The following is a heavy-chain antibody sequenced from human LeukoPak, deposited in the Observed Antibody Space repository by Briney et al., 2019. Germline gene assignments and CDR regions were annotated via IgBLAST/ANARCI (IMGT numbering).Heavy chain of an antibody. CDR1: GGSISSYY. J-gene: IGHJ5*02. Sequence: SETLSLTCTVSGGSISSYYWSWIRQPPGKGLEWIGYIYYSGSTNYNPSLKSRVTISVDASKNQFSLKLSSVTAADTAVYYCARAKTGYSSGWYAGSWFDPWGQGTLVTVSS. D-gene: IGHD6-19*01. V-gene: IGHV4-59*12. CDR3: ARAKTGYSSGWYAGSWFDP. CDR2: IYYSGST.